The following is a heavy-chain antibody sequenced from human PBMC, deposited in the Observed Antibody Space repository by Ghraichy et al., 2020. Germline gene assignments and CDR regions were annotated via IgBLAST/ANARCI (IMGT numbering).Heavy chain of an antibody. J-gene: IGHJ4*02. Sequence: GGSLRLSCTASGFTFGDYAMSWFRQAPGKGLEWVGFIRSKAYGGTTEYAASVKGRFTISRDDSKSIAYLQMNSLKTEDTAVYYCTRDEVKDYGDYGTFDYWGQGTLVTVSS. V-gene: IGHV3-49*03. D-gene: IGHD4-17*01. CDR2: IRSKAYGGTT. CDR1: GFTFGDYA. CDR3: TRDEVKDYGDYGTFDY.